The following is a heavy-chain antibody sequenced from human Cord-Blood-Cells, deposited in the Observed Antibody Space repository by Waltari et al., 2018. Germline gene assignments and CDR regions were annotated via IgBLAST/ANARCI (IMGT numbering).Heavy chain of an antibody. CDR3: ARDRYGSGSYGSFAFDI. CDR1: GGTFSSYA. D-gene: IGHD3-10*01. Sequence: QVQLVQSGAEVKKPGSSVKVSCKASGGTFSSYAISWVRQAPGQGLEWMGGLIPIFGTTNYAQKFQGRVTITADESTSTAYMELSSLRSEETAVYYCARDRYGSGSYGSFAFDIWGQGTMVTVSS. CDR2: LIPIFGTT. J-gene: IGHJ3*02. V-gene: IGHV1-69*01.